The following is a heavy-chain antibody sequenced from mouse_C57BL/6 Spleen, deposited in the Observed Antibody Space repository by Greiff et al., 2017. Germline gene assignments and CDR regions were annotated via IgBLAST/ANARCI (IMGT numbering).Heavy chain of an antibody. D-gene: IGHD1-1*01. CDR2: ISSGSSTI. J-gene: IGHJ2*01. Sequence: DVMLVESGGGLVKPGGSLKLSCAASGFTFSDYGMHWVRQAPEKGLEWVAYISSGSSTIYYADTVKGRFTISRDNAKNTLFLQMTSLRSEDTAMYYCARNYYGSSSWFDYWGQGTTLTVSS. V-gene: IGHV5-17*01. CDR3: ARNYYGSSSWFDY. CDR1: GFTFSDYG.